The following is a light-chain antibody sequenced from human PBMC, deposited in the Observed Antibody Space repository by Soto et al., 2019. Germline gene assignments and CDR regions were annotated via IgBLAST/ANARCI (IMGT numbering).Light chain of an antibody. V-gene: IGLV2-11*01. Sequence: QSALTQPRSVSGSPGQSVTISCTGTSSDVGNYNYVSWYQQHPGKAPKLMIYDVSKRPSGVPDRFSGSKSGNTASLTVSGLQAEEAADYYCTSDAGNTPLFGGGTQLTVL. CDR3: TSDAGNTPL. J-gene: IGLJ3*02. CDR1: SSDVGNYNY. CDR2: DVS.